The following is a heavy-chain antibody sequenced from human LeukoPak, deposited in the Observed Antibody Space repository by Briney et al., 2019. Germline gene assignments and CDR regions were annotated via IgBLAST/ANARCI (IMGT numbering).Heavy chain of an antibody. J-gene: IGHJ4*02. CDR2: IYYSGST. Sequence: PSETLSLTCTVSGGSISSSSYYWGWIRQPPGKGLEWIGSIYYSGSTYYNPSLKSRVTISVDTSKNQFSLKLSSVTAADTAVYYCVALYTSSGTNYWGQGTLVTVSS. CDR3: VALYTSSGTNY. CDR1: GGSISSSSYY. D-gene: IGHD6-6*01. V-gene: IGHV4-39*01.